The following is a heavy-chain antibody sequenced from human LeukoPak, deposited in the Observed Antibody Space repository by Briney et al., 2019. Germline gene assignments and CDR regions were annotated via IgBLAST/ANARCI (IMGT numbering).Heavy chain of an antibody. CDR1: GGPFSGYY. CDR3: ARHTSRVRAPYSGSYAHDY. CDR2: INHSGST. V-gene: IGHV4-34*01. D-gene: IGHD1-26*01. Sequence: SETLSLTCAVYGGPFSGYYWSWIRQPPGKGLEWIGEINHSGSTNYNPSLKSRVTISVDTSKKQFSLKLSSVTAADTAVYYCARHTSRVRAPYSGSYAHDYWGQGTLVTVSS. J-gene: IGHJ4*02.